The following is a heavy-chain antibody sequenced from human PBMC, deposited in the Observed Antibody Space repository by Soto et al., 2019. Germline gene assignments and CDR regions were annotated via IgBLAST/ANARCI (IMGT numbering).Heavy chain of an antibody. CDR3: ARQHFGNGDYLR. D-gene: IGHD4-17*01. CDR1: GGSISSSSYY. CDR2: IYYSGST. V-gene: IGHV4-39*01. Sequence: QLQLQESGPGLVKPSETLSLTCTVSGGSISSSSYYWGWIRQPPGKGLEWIGSIYYSGSTYYNPSLKSRVTISVDTSKNQFSLKLSSVTAADTAVYYCARQHFGNGDYLRWGQGTLVTVSS. J-gene: IGHJ4*02.